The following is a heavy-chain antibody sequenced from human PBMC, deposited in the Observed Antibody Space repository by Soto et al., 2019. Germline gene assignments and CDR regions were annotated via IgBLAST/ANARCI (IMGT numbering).Heavy chain of an antibody. D-gene: IGHD4-17*01. V-gene: IGHV3-21*01. CDR2: ISSSSSYI. J-gene: IGHJ4*02. Sequence: EVQLVESGGGLVKPGGSLRLSCAASGFTFSSYSMNWVRQAPGKGLEWVSSISSSSSYIYYADSVKGRFTNSRDNAKNSLYLQMNSLRAEDTAVYYCARTHYGDYADDYWGQGTLVTVSS. CDR3: ARTHYGDYADDY. CDR1: GFTFSSYS.